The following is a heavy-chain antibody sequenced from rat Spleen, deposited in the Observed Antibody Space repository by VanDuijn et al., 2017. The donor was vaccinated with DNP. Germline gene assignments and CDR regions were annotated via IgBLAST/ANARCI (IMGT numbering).Heavy chain of an antibody. CDR1: GFTFSDYA. CDR2: ITNTGGST. D-gene: IGHD1-1*01. V-gene: IGHV5-17*01. J-gene: IGHJ3*01. Sequence: EVQLVESGGGLVQPGRSLKLSCAASGFTFSDYAMAWVRQAPKKGLEWVASITNTGGSTYYPDSVKGRFTISRVNAKSTLYLQMNSLRSEDTATYYCARGGGDGFAYWGRGTLVTVSS. CDR3: ARGGGDGFAY.